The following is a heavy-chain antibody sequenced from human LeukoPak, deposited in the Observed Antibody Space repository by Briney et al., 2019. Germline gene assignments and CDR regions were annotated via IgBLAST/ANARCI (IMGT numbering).Heavy chain of an antibody. CDR3: ARILSHSSSWYYFDY. Sequence: GESLKISCKGSGYSFTSYWIGWVRQMPGKGLEWMGIIYPGDSDTRYSPSFQGQVTISADKSISTAYLQWSSLKASDIAMYYCARILSHSSSWYYFDYWGQGTLVTVSS. V-gene: IGHV5-51*01. D-gene: IGHD6-13*01. J-gene: IGHJ4*02. CDR2: IYPGDSDT. CDR1: GYSFTSYW.